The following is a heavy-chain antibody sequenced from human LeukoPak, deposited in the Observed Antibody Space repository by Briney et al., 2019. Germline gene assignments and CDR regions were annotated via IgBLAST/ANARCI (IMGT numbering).Heavy chain of an antibody. D-gene: IGHD5-18*01. Sequence: PGGSLRLSCAASGFTFSSYAMHWVRQAPGKGLEWVAVISYDGSNKYYADSVKGRFTISRDNSKNTLYLQMNSLRAEDTAVHYCARSGRYSYGYSGYWGQGTLVTVSS. CDR1: GFTFSSYA. CDR2: ISYDGSNK. V-gene: IGHV3-30*04. CDR3: ARSGRYSYGYSGY. J-gene: IGHJ4*02.